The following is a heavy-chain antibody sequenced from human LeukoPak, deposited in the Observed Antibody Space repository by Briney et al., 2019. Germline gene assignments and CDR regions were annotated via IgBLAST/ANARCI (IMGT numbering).Heavy chain of an antibody. J-gene: IGHJ5*02. CDR2: IYYSGST. CDR3: ARDRYYYGSGIFAWFDP. V-gene: IGHV4-59*08. D-gene: IGHD3-10*01. CDR1: GGSISSYY. Sequence: SETLSLTCTVSGGSISSYYWSWIRQPPGKGLEWIGYIYYSGSTNYNPSLTSRVTISLDTSKNQFSLKLSSVTAADTAVYYCARDRYYYGSGIFAWFDPWGQGTLVTVSS.